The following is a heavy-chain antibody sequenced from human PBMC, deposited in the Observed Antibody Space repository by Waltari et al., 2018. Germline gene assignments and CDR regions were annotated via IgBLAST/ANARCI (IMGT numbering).Heavy chain of an antibody. CDR1: GGSISSGGYS. D-gene: IGHD5-12*01. CDR3: ARLEMATIAGWNFYYYMDV. V-gene: IGHV4-30-2*01. Sequence: QLQLQESGSGLVKPSQTLSLTCAVSGGSISSGGYSWSWIRQPPGKGLEWIGYIYHSGSPYYNPSLKSRVTISVDRSKNQFSLKLSSVTAADTAVYYCARLEMATIAGWNFYYYMDVWGKGTTVTISS. CDR2: IYHSGSP. J-gene: IGHJ6*03.